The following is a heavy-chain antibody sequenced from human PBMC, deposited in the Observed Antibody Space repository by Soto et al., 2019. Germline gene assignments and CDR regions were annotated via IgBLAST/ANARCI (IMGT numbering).Heavy chain of an antibody. D-gene: IGHD3-16*01. CDR3: ATQTISYTWGV. CDR1: GGPITTTTW. Sequence: QVQLQESGPGLVKPSETLSLTCAVSGGPITTTTWWAWVRLPPGKGLEWIGELHHDGTTNYNPSLASRITMSLAKSTNHFSLKLPSVTAADTAIYYCATQTISYTWGVWGRGTTVTVSS. CDR2: LHHDGTT. J-gene: IGHJ6*02. V-gene: IGHV4-4*02.